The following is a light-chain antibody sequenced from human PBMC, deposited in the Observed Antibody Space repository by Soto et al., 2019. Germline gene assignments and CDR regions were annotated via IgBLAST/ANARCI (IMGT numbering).Light chain of an antibody. CDR2: SAS. CDR1: QGIRDY. CDR3: QQAHDFPRT. J-gene: IGKJ4*01. Sequence: DIQMTQSPSSVSASVGDRVTITCRASQGIRDYLAWYHQRPGKAPKLLIYSASSLQSGVPSRFSGGGSGTEFTLTISSLQPEDFATYYCQQAHDFPRTFGGGTKVEVK. V-gene: IGKV1-12*01.